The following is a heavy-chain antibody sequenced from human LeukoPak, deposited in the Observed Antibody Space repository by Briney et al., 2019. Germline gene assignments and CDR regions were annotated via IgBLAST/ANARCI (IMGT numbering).Heavy chain of an antibody. CDR3: ARDGFTMIVVGWYFDL. Sequence: QPGGSLRLSCGASGFTFSNYAMSWVRQAPGKGLEWVSGVSGGGGSTYYADSVKGRFTISRDNAKNSLYLQMNSLRAEDTAVYYCARDGFTMIVVGWYFDLWGRGTLVTVSS. V-gene: IGHV3-23*01. J-gene: IGHJ2*01. D-gene: IGHD3-22*01. CDR2: VSGGGGST. CDR1: GFTFSNYA.